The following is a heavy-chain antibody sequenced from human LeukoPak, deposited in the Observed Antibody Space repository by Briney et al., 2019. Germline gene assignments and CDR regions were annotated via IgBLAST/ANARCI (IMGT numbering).Heavy chain of an antibody. J-gene: IGHJ4*02. V-gene: IGHV1-3*01. CDR2: INAGNGNT. CDR1: GYTFTSYA. D-gene: IGHD3-10*01. Sequence: GASVKVSCKASGYTFTSYAMHWVRQAPGQRLEWMGWINAGNGNTKYSQKFQGRVTITRDTSASTAYMELSSLRSEDTAVYYCARGRDQPRLFYYGSGSYYGFDYWGQGTLVTVSS. CDR3: ARGRDQPRLFYYGSGSYYGFDY.